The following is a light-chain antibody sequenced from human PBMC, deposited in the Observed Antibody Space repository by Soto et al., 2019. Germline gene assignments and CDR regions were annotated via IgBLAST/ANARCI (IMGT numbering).Light chain of an antibody. Sequence: DIQMTQSPSYVAASVGDRVSITCRASQDIRSWLAWYQQRPGKAPKLLIYAATTLQSGVPSRFSGSGSGTTFTLTINNLQPEDFASYFCQQANSCPLTFGGGTKVDIK. CDR2: AAT. CDR1: QDIRSW. J-gene: IGKJ4*01. V-gene: IGKV1-12*01. CDR3: QQANSCPLT.